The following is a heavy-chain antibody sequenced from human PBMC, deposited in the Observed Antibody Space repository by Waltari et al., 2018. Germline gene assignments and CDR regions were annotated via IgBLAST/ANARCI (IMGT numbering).Heavy chain of an antibody. CDR3: ASGGGYTNGWDY. D-gene: IGHD2-8*01. CDR2: IYYSGDT. Sequence: QPLLQESGPGLVKPSETLSLTCSVSGGSISSSNYYWSWIRQPPGKGLEWIGNIYYSGDTYYNPSLKSRVTISLDTSKNPFSLKLRSVIAADTAVYFCASGGGYTNGWDYWGQGTLVTVSS. V-gene: IGHV4-39*07. CDR1: GGSISSSNYY. J-gene: IGHJ4*02.